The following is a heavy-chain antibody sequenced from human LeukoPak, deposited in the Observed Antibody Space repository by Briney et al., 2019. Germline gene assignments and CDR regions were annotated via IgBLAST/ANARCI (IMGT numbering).Heavy chain of an antibody. Sequence: SETLSLTCAVYGGSFSGYYWSWIRQPPGKGLEWIGETNHSGSTNYNPSLKSRVTISVDTSKNQFSLKLSSVTAADTAVYYCARETGVTTEYYFDYWGQGTLVTVSS. D-gene: IGHD1-26*01. CDR3: ARETGVTTEYYFDY. V-gene: IGHV4-34*01. CDR2: TNHSGST. CDR1: GGSFSGYY. J-gene: IGHJ4*02.